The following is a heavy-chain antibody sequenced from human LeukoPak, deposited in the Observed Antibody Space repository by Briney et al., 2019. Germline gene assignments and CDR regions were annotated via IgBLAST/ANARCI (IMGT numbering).Heavy chain of an antibody. CDR3: ARRTYYDFWSGYRVFDY. D-gene: IGHD3-3*01. V-gene: IGHV5-51*01. CDR1: GYSFTSDF. CDR2: IYPGDSDT. J-gene: IGHJ4*02. Sequence: GESLKISCKCSGYSFTSDFIGWVRQMPPKGLEWMGIIYPGDSDTRYSPSFQGQVTISADKSISTAYLQWSSLKVSDTAMYYCARRTYYDFWSGYRVFDYWGQGTMVTVPS.